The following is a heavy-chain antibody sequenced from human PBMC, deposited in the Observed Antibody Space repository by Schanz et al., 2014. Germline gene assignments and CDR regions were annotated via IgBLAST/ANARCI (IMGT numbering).Heavy chain of an antibody. V-gene: IGHV1-18*01. CDR2: INPNSGTT. CDR1: GYTFTAYG. CDR3: ARDRRRYCSTASCLHDNWFDP. Sequence: VQSVHSGTEVQKLGASVKVSCQTSGYTFTAYGINWVRQAPGQGLEWMGWINPNSGTTNYAQKVQGRVTMTTDTSTGTAYMELRSLRSDDTAVYYCARDRRRYCSTASCLHDNWFDPWGQGTLVIVSS. J-gene: IGHJ5*02. D-gene: IGHD2-2*01.